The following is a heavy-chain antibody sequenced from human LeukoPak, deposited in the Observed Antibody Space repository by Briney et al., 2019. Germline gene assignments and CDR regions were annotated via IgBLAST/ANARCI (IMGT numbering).Heavy chain of an antibody. Sequence: GGSLRLSCAASGFTLASYAMSWVRQAPGKGLEWVSAITGSGRSTYYADSAKGRFTISRDNSKNTLYLQMNSLRAEDTAVYYCAKETQFGGVIVMNFDYWGQGTLVTVSS. CDR3: AKETQFGGVIVMNFDY. CDR1: GFTLASYA. J-gene: IGHJ4*02. V-gene: IGHV3-23*01. CDR2: ITGSGRST. D-gene: IGHD3-16*02.